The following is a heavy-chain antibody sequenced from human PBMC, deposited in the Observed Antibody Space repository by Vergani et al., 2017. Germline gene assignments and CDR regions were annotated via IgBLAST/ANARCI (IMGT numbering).Heavy chain of an antibody. Sequence: QMQLQESGPGLVKASETLSLTCTVSGDSIISRSYYWGWIRQPPGKGLEWIGSIYNSGNGDSRSSRKSRVTISADTSKNQFSLRLTSVTAADTAVYYCASGKYYSDSTSHFRGRYFDVWGRGTLVTVPS. CDR3: ASGKYYSDSTSHFRGRYFDV. J-gene: IGHJ2*01. D-gene: IGHD3-16*01. V-gene: IGHV4-39*01. CDR1: GDSIISRSYY. CDR2: IYNSGNG.